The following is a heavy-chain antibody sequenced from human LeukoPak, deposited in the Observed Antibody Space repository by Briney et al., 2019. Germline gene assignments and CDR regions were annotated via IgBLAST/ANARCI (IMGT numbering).Heavy chain of an antibody. CDR1: GYAFTGYY. CDR2: INPNSGGT. V-gene: IGHV1-2*02. J-gene: IGHJ5*02. Sequence: GASVKVSCKASGYAFTGYYMHWVRQAPGQGLEWMGCINPNSGGTNYAQKLQGRVTMTTDTSTSTAYMEQRSLRSDDTAVYYCARAGYDSSGDYYQVSGPFDPWGQGNLVTVSS. CDR3: ARAGYDSSGDYYQVSGPFDP. D-gene: IGHD3-22*01.